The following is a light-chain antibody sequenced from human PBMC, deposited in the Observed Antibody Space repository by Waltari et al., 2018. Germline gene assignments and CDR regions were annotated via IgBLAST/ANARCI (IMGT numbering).Light chain of an antibody. CDR2: RNH. CDR1: SPTIGSYY. CDR3: ATWDDSLTGWV. V-gene: IGLV1-47*01. Sequence: QSVLTQPPSASGTPGQRVTISCSGSSPTIGSYYVYWYQQLSGTAPKLLLYRNHERPSGVPARCSCPKSRSSASLALTGRRSEDEAHYYCATWDDSLTGWVFGGGTKLAVL. J-gene: IGLJ3*02.